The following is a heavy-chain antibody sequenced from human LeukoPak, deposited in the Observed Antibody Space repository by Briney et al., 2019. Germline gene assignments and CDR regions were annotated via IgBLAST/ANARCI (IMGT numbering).Heavy chain of an antibody. CDR2: IKQDGSEK. CDR3: ARTPLSIAVAVDY. D-gene: IGHD6-19*01. CDR1: GFTFSRYW. V-gene: IGHV3-7*01. J-gene: IGHJ4*02. Sequence: GSLRLSCAASGFTFSRYWMSWVRQAPGKGLEWVANIKQDGSEKDYVDSVKGRFTISRDNAKNSLYLQMNSLRAEDTAVYYCARTPLSIAVAVDYWGQGTLVTVSS.